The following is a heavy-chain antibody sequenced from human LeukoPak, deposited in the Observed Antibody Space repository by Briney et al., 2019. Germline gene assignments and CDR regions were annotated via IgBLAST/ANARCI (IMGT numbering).Heavy chain of an antibody. J-gene: IGHJ4*02. Sequence: GSSVKVSCKASGGTFSSYAISWVRQAPGQGLEWMGGIIPIFGTANYAQKFQGRVTITADESTSTAYMELSSLRSEDTAVYYCASGGNIAAEPEGFDYWGQGTLVTVSS. CDR3: ASGGNIAAEPEGFDY. V-gene: IGHV1-69*01. D-gene: IGHD6-13*01. CDR1: GGTFSSYA. CDR2: IIPIFGTA.